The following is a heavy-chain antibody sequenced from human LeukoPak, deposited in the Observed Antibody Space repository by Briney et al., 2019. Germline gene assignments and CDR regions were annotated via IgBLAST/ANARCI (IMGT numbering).Heavy chain of an antibody. J-gene: IGHJ6*02. D-gene: IGHD2-2*01. V-gene: IGHV3-30-3*01. CDR2: ISNDGSNK. CDR3: ARDHCTSSGCYEDYYYGMDV. Sequence: GGSLRLSCAASGFIFSSYAMHWVRQAPGKGLEWVAVISNDGSNKYYGDSVKGRFTVSRDNFRNTMYLQMNSLRVEDTAVYYCARDHCTSSGCYEDYYYGMDVWGQGTTVTVSS. CDR1: GFIFSSYA.